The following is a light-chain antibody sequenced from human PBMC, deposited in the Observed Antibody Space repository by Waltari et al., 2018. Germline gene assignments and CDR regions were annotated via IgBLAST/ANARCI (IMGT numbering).Light chain of an antibody. V-gene: IGLV2-8*01. Sequence: QSALTQPPSASGSPGQSVTISCTGTSSDVGGYNFVSWYTQHPGKAPKLMIYEVSERPSGVPERFSGSKSGNTASLTVSGLQTEDESDYYCSSYAGSMTLVFGGGTKLTVL. CDR1: SSDVGGYNF. J-gene: IGLJ2*01. CDR3: SSYAGSMTLV. CDR2: EVS.